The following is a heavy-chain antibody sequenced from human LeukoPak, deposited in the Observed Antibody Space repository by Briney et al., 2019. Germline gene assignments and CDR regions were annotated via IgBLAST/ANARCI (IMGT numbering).Heavy chain of an antibody. Sequence: PGGSLRLSCAASRFTFSSFDLNWVRQAPGKGLEWVAYISGSGTTIYYADSVKGQFTISRDNAKNSLYLHMNSLRAEDTAVYYCARELAVAATGTFESWGQGTLVTVSS. CDR3: ARELAVAATGTFES. D-gene: IGHD6-19*01. CDR2: ISGSGTTI. CDR1: RFTFSSFD. V-gene: IGHV3-48*03. J-gene: IGHJ4*02.